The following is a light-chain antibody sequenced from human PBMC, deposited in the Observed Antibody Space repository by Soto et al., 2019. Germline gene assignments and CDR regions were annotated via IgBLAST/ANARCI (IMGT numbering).Light chain of an antibody. CDR2: GAS. Sequence: DILMTQSPSTLSASVGETVTLTCRASQSTSSWVAWYQQRPGKPPKLVIYGASTLERGVPSRFSGSGSATEFTLTIAGLQPDDFATYYCQHYKPHKTFGQGTRV. J-gene: IGKJ1*01. CDR1: QSTSSW. CDR3: QHYKPHKT. V-gene: IGKV1-5*03.